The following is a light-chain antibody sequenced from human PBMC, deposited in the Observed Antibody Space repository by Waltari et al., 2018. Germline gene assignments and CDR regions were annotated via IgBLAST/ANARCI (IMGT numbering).Light chain of an antibody. CDR1: QSINKW. J-gene: IGKJ2*01. V-gene: IGKV1-5*03. CDR3: QQYNSYPYT. Sequence: DIQVTQSPSTLSASVGDSVTITCRTSQSINKWLSWYQQKPGKTPKLLSFRASSLESGVPSRFRGSGSATEFTLSISGLQPDDVATYYCQQYNSYPYTFGQGTKVEI. CDR2: RAS.